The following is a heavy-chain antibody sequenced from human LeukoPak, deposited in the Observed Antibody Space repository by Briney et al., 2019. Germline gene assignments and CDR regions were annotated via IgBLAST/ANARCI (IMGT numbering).Heavy chain of an antibody. CDR3: ARLHCGGDCYSWYYYYMDV. V-gene: IGHV4-4*09. CDR1: GGSISSYY. Sequence: SETLSLTCTVSGGSISSYYWSWIRQPPGKRLEWIGYIYTSGSTNYNPSLKSRVTISVDTSKNQFSLKLSSVTAADTAVYYCARLHCGGDCYSWYYYYMDVWGKGTTVTVSS. J-gene: IGHJ6*03. CDR2: IYTSGST. D-gene: IGHD2-21*02.